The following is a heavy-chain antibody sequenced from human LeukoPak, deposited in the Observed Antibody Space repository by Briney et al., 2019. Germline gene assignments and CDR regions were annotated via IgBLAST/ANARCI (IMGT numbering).Heavy chain of an antibody. CDR1: GYTFTSYG. CDR2: ISAYNGNT. Sequence: ASVTVSCKASGYTFTSYGISWVRQAPGQGLEWMGWISAYNGNTNYAQKLQGRVTMTTDTSTSTAYMELRSLRSDDTAVYYCARGHYDILTGYQYYFDYWGQGTLVTVSS. CDR3: ARGHYDILTGYQYYFDY. V-gene: IGHV1-18*01. D-gene: IGHD3-9*01. J-gene: IGHJ4*02.